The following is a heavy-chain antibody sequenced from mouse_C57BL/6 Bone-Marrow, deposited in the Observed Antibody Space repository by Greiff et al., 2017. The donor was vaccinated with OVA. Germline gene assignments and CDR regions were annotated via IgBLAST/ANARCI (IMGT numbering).Heavy chain of an antibody. CDR2: INPGSGGT. Sequence: VQLQQSGAELVRPGTSVKVSCTASGYAFTNYLIEWVKQRPEQGLEWIGLINPGSGGTNYAEKFKGKATMTADKSYSTAYLQISSLTSEDTAIYFCAELEGGYAYGGQGTVITVTA. CDR1: GYAFTNYL. D-gene: IGHD2-2*01. J-gene: IGHJ3*01. V-gene: IGHV1-54*01. CDR3: AELEGGYAY.